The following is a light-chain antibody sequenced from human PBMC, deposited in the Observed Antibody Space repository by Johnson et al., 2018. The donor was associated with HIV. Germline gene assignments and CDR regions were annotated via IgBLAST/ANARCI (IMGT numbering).Light chain of an antibody. CDR2: ENN. V-gene: IGLV1-51*02. CDR1: SSNIGNNY. CDR3: GTWDSSLSAYV. J-gene: IGLJ1*01. Sequence: HSVLTQPPSVSAAPGQKVTISCSGSSSNIGNNYVSWYQQLPGTAPKLLIYENNKRPSGIPDRFSASKSGTSATLGITGLQTGDEADDYCGTWDSSLSAYVFGTGTKVTVL.